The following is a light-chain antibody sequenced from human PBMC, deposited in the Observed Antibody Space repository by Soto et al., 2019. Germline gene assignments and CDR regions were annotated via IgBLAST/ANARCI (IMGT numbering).Light chain of an antibody. CDR3: QSYDSSLSGVV. CDR1: SSNIGAGYD. V-gene: IGLV1-40*01. Sequence: QAVVTQPPSVSGAPGQRVTISCTGSSSNIGAGYDVHWYQQLPGTAPKLLIYGNSNRPSGVPDRFSGAKSGTSASVAITGLQAEDEADYYCQSYDSSLSGVVFGGGTKVTVL. CDR2: GNS. J-gene: IGLJ3*02.